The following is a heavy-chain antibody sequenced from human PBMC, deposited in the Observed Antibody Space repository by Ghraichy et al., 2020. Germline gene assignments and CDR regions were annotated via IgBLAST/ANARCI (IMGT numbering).Heavy chain of an antibody. CDR1: GGSISRTGFY. CDR2: ISYSGNT. CDR3: AMIDVLVVPPAANFFDP. Sequence: SQTLSLTCTVSGGSISRTGFYWGWIRQPPGKGLEWIGSISYSGNTYFSPSLRSRLTMSVDTSKNQFSLRLSSVTAADTAIYFCAMIDVLVVPPAANFFDPWGQGAPVAVSS. D-gene: IGHD2-2*01. V-gene: IGHV4-39*01. J-gene: IGHJ5*02.